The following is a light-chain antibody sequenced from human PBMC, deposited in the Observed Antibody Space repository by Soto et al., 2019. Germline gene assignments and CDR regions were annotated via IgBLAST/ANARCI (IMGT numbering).Light chain of an antibody. CDR1: QSISSY. CDR3: QQSGSSPGT. J-gene: IGKJ2*01. CDR2: GAS. Sequence: EIVLTQSPGTLSLSPGERATLSCRASQSISSYLAWYQQKPGQAPRLLIYGASSRATGIPDRFSGRGSGTDFSLTITRLEPADFAVYYCQQSGSSPGTFGQGTKLEIK. V-gene: IGKV3-20*01.